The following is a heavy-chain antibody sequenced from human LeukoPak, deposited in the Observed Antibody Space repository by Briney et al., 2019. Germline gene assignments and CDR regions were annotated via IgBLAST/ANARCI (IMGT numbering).Heavy chain of an antibody. Sequence: GESLKISCKGTGYIFLNYWIGWVRQMSGKGLEWMGFIYPGDSGTRDSPSFQGQVTISADKSISTAYLQWSSLRASDTAIYYCVRQRYCSSTSCYHDHYALDVWGQGTTVTV. CDR3: VRQRYCSSTSCYHDHYALDV. CDR2: IYPGDSGT. CDR1: GYIFLNYW. J-gene: IGHJ6*02. V-gene: IGHV5-51*01. D-gene: IGHD2-2*01.